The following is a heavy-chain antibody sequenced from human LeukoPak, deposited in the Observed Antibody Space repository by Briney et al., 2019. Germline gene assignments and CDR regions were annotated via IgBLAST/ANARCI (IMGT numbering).Heavy chain of an antibody. Sequence: SETLSLTCAVSGGSISSGNWWSWVRQPPGKGLGWIGEIYHSGSTNYNPSLKSRVTISVDKSKNQFSLKLSSVTAADTAVYYCARGPNYYDSSGYYALDYWGQGTLVTVSS. V-gene: IGHV4-4*02. CDR1: GGSISSGNW. J-gene: IGHJ4*02. CDR2: IYHSGST. CDR3: ARGPNYYDSSGYYALDY. D-gene: IGHD3-22*01.